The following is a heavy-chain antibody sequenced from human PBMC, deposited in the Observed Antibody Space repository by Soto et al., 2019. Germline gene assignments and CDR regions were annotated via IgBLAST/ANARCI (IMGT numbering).Heavy chain of an antibody. J-gene: IGHJ6*02. CDR1: GFTFRNYD. Sequence: EVQLVESGGGLVQPGGSLRLSCEASGFTFRNYDMHWVRQGTGKGLEWVSGISAAGDPDYADSVEGRFTISRENAQNSFFLQMISLRIGDTAVYYCARTDIDYYGLDVWGQGTTVIVSS. V-gene: IGHV3-13*05. CDR2: ISAAGDP. CDR3: ARTDIDYYGLDV.